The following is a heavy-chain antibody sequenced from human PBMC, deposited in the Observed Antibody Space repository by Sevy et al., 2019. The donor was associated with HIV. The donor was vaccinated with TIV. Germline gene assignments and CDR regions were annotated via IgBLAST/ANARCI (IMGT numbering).Heavy chain of an antibody. CDR1: GGTFSSYS. D-gene: IGHD3-10*01. Sequence: SVKVSCKASGGTFSSYSINWVRQAPGQGLEWMGMIIPIFGTANYAQRFQGRVAITADESTSTAYMELTSLRSEDTAVYYCAREQGVRGIIQANYFDPWGQGTLVTISS. CDR2: IIPIFGTA. V-gene: IGHV1-69*13. J-gene: IGHJ5*02. CDR3: AREQGVRGIIQANYFDP.